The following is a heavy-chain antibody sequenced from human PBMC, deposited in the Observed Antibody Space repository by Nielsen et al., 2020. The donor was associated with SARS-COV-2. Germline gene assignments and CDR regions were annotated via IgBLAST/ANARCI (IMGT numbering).Heavy chain of an antibody. D-gene: IGHD2-15*01. CDR2: INPNSGGT. J-gene: IGHJ3*02. CDR1: GYTFTGYY. Sequence: ASVQFSCKASGYTFTGYYMHWVRQAPGQGLEWMGWINPNSGGTNYAQKFQGWVTMTRDTSISTAYMELSRLRSDDTAVYYCARNELPVDAFDIWGQGTMVTVSS. CDR3: ARNELPVDAFDI. V-gene: IGHV1-2*04.